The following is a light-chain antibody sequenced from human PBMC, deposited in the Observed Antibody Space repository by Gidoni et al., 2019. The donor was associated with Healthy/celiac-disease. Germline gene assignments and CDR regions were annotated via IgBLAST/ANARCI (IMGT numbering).Light chain of an antibody. CDR3: QQYGSSPYT. V-gene: IGKV3-20*01. CDR2: GAS. CDR1: QSVSSSY. Sequence: IVLTPSPGTLSLSPRERATLSCRASQSVSSSYLAWYQQKPGQAPRLLIYGASSRATGIPDRFSGSGSGTDFTFTISRLEPEDFAVYYCQQYGSSPYTFGQGTKLEIK. J-gene: IGKJ2*01.